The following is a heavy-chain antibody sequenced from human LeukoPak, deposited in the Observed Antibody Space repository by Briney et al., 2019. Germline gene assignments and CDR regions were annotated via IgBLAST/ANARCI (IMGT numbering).Heavy chain of an antibody. CDR1: GGTFINYA. V-gene: IGHV1-69*01. D-gene: IGHD3-3*01. J-gene: IGHJ4*02. Sequence: SVKVSCKASGGTFINYAISWVRQAPGQGHEWMGGIITNFGTTNYAQKYQGRVTITADESTSTVYMELSSLRSEDTAVYYCARPRTYYDFWRGYPPFDYWGQGTLVTVSS. CDR3: ARPRTYYDFWRGYPPFDY. CDR2: IITNFGTT.